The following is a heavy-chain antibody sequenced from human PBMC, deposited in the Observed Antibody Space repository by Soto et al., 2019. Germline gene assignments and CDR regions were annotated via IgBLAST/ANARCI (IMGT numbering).Heavy chain of an antibody. V-gene: IGHV4-59*01. J-gene: IGHJ5*02. CDR2: IYYSGST. Sequence: SDTLSLTCTVSGGSISSYYWSWIRQPPWKGLEWIGYIYYSGSTNYNPSLKSRVTISVDTSKNQFSLKLSSVTAADTAVYYCARDGSGSCSWFDPWGQGTLVTVSS. CDR1: GGSISSYY. D-gene: IGHD3-10*01. CDR3: ARDGSGSCSWFDP.